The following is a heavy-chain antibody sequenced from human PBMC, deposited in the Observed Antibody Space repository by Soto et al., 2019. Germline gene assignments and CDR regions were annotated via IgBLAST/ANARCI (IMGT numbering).Heavy chain of an antibody. Sequence: PSETLSLTCTVSGGSISSGGYYWSWIRQHPGKGLEWIGYIYYSGSTYYNPSLKSRVTISVDTSKNQFSLKLSSVTAADTAVYYCRAVAGSGDYYGMDVWGQGTTVTVSS. V-gene: IGHV4-31*03. J-gene: IGHJ6*02. CDR3: RAVAGSGDYYGMDV. CDR2: IYYSGST. CDR1: GGSISSGGYY. D-gene: IGHD6-19*01.